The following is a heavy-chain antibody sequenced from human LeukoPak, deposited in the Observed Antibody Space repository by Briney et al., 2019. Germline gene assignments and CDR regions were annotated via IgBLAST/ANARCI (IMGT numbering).Heavy chain of an antibody. CDR1: GGSITSYY. J-gene: IGHJ4*02. D-gene: IGHD1-26*01. CDR2: IHTTGST. V-gene: IGHV4-4*07. CDR3: ARDREVGATGYYFDY. Sequence: SETLSLTCTVSGGSITSYYWSWIRQPAGKGLEWIGRIHTTGSTNYNPSLKSRVTISLDTSKNHFSLRLSSVTAADTAVYYCARDREVGATGYYFDYWGQGTLVTVSS.